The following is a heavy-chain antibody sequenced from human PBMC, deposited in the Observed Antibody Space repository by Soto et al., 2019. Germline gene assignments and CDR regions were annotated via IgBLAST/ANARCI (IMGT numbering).Heavy chain of an antibody. D-gene: IGHD6-13*01. CDR1: GFTFSSYA. CDR3: AREGIAAAGTKYYFDY. J-gene: IGHJ4*02. Sequence: GGSLRLSCAASGFTFSSYAMSWVRQAPGKGLEWVSYISSSSSTIYYADSVKGRFTISRDNAKNSLYLQMNSLRAEDTAVYYCAREGIAAAGTKYYFDYWGQGTLVTVSS. V-gene: IGHV3-48*04. CDR2: ISSSSSTI.